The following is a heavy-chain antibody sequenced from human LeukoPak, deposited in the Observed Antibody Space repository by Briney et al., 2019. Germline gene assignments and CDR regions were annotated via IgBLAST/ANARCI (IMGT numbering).Heavy chain of an antibody. CDR3: ARDGSGYSYGWLNS. Sequence: PGGSLRLSCAASGFTVSSNYMTWVRQAPGKGLEWISLIYSGGSTYYADSVKGRFTISRDNSKNTLYLQMNSLRAEDTAVYYCARDGSGYSYGWLNSWGQGTLVTVSS. D-gene: IGHD5-18*01. CDR1: GFTVSSNY. J-gene: IGHJ5*01. V-gene: IGHV3-53*05. CDR2: IYSGGST.